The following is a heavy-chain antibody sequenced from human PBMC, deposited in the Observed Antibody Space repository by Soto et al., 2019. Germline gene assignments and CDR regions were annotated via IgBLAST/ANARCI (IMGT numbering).Heavy chain of an antibody. D-gene: IGHD3-9*01. CDR2: IKQDGSEK. CDR1: GFTFSSYW. Sequence: GGSLSLSCAAPGFTFSSYWMSWVRQAPWKGLEWVANIKQDGSEKYYVDSVKGRFTISRDNAKNSLYLQMNSLRAEDTAVYYCASQPVGRYFDWLFDYWGQGTLVTVS. J-gene: IGHJ4*02. CDR3: ASQPVGRYFDWLFDY. V-gene: IGHV3-7*01.